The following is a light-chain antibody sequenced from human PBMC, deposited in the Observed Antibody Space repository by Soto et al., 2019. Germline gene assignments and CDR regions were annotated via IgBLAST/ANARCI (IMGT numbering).Light chain of an antibody. Sequence: EIVLTQSPGTLSSSPGERATLSCRATQSFSSSYLAWYQQKPGQAPRLLIYGASSRATGIPDRFSGSGSGTDFPLTISRLEPEDFALYYCQQYGNSPFTFGPGTKVDIK. V-gene: IGKV3-20*01. CDR3: QQYGNSPFT. J-gene: IGKJ3*01. CDR2: GAS. CDR1: QSFSSSY.